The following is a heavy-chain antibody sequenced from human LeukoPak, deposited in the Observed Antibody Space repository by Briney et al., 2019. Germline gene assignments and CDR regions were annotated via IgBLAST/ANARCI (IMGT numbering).Heavy chain of an antibody. CDR2: ISAYNGNT. D-gene: IGHD5-18*01. J-gene: IGHJ4*02. V-gene: IGHV1-18*01. CDR3: ARQLEQQLAPGELWFPLFDY. CDR1: GYTFTSYG. Sequence: ASVKVSCKASGYTFTSYGISWVRQAPGQGLEWMGWISAYNGNTNYAQKLQGRVTMTTDTSTSTAYMGLRSLRSDDTAVYYCARQLEQQLAPGELWFPLFDYWGQGTLVTVSS.